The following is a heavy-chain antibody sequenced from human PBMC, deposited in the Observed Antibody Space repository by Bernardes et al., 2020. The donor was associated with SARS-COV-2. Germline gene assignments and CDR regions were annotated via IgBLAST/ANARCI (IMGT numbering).Heavy chain of an antibody. CDR1: GFTFSNLC. D-gene: IGHD3-10*01. J-gene: IGHJ6*02. CDR3: TTAPLLLWFGELFHGIDV. Sequence: GGSLRLCCAASGFTFSNLCMSWVRQAPGKGLEWVGRIKSKTDGGTTDYAAPVKGRFTISRAESKNTLYLQMSILKTEDTAVYYCTTAPLLLWFGELFHGIDVWGQGTTVTVSS. CDR2: IKSKTDGGTT. V-gene: IGHV3-15*01.